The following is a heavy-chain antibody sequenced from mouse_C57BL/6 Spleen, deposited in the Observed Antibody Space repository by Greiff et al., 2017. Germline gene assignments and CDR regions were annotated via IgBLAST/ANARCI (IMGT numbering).Heavy chain of an antibody. CDR1: GYTFTDYE. Sequence: QVQLQQSGAELVRPGASVTLSCKASGYTFTDYEMYWVKQTPVHGLEWIGAIDPETGGNAYNQKFKGKAILTAYKSSSTAYMELRSLTSEESAVYYCTRGDFYYGSSSFAYWGQGTLVTVSA. CDR2: IDPETGGN. J-gene: IGHJ3*01. D-gene: IGHD1-1*01. V-gene: IGHV1-15*01. CDR3: TRGDFYYGSSSFAY.